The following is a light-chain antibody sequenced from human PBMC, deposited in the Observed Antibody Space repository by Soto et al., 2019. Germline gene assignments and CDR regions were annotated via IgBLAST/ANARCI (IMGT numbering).Light chain of an antibody. V-gene: IGKV3-15*01. J-gene: IGKJ4*01. CDR3: QQYNEWPLT. Sequence: EIVITQSPATLSVSPGERATLSCRASQSVFSNLAWYQQKPGQAPRLLIYGASTRATGIPARFSGSGSGTEFTLTISSLQSEDFAVYYCQQYNEWPLTFGGGTKVEIK. CDR2: GAS. CDR1: QSVFSN.